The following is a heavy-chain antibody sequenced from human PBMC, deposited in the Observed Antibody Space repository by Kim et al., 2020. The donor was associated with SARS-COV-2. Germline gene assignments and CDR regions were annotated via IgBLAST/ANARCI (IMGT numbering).Heavy chain of an antibody. CDR3: AREFITIFGVVIPSVYGMDV. Sequence: GRSLRLSCAASGFTFSSYGMHWVRQAPGKGLEWVAVIWYDGSNKYYADSVKGRFTISRDNSKNTLYLQMNSLRAEDTAVYYCAREFITIFGVVIPSVYGMDVWGQGTTVTVSS. D-gene: IGHD3-3*01. CDR1: GFTFSSYG. CDR2: IWYDGSNK. J-gene: IGHJ6*02. V-gene: IGHV3-33*01.